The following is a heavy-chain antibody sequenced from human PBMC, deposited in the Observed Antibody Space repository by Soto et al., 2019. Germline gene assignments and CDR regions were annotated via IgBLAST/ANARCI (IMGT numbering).Heavy chain of an antibody. J-gene: IGHJ4*02. CDR3: ARGPTVTQAFDY. Sequence: SETLSLTCTVSGGSISSGGYYWSWIRQHPGKGLEWIGYIYYSGSTYYNPSLKSRVTISVDTSKNQFSLKLSSVTAADTAVYYCARGPTVTQAFDYWGQGTLVTVSS. V-gene: IGHV4-31*03. CDR1: GGSISSGGYY. CDR2: IYYSGST. D-gene: IGHD4-17*01.